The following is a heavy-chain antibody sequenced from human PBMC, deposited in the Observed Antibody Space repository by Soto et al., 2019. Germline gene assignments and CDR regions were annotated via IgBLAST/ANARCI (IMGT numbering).Heavy chain of an antibody. Sequence: EVQVLESGGGLVQPGGSLRLSCAASGFTFDNYAMRWVRQAPGKGLEWVSSTTGSGDTYFVDYVRGRFTISRDNSKNTLSLGMNSLGEEDTAVYYCAAGRSVNCGCGCWYWDFDLWGRGTLVTVSS. J-gene: IGHJ2*01. CDR1: GFTFDNYA. CDR2: TTGSGDT. V-gene: IGHV3-23*01. CDR3: AAGRSVNCGCGCWYWDFDL. D-gene: IGHD2-21*01.